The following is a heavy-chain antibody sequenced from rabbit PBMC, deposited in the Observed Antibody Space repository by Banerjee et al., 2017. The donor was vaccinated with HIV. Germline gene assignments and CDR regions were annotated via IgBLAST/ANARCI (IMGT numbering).Heavy chain of an antibody. V-gene: IGHV1S45*01. CDR1: GFDFSSNA. CDR3: ARGYTGYGYAINL. CDR2: IYTGGSGST. J-gene: IGHJ4*01. Sequence: QEQLVESGGGLVQPEGSLTLTCKASGFDFSSNAMCWVRQAPGKGPEWIACIYTGGSGSTYYATWAKGRFTISGTSSTTVTLQMTSLTAADTATYFCARGYTGYGYAINLWGQGTLVTVS. D-gene: IGHD6-1*01.